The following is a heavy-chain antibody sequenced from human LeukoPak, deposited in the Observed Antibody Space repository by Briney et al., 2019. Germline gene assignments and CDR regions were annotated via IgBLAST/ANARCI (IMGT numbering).Heavy chain of an antibody. V-gene: IGHV3-66*01. CDR1: GFTVSSNY. J-gene: IGHJ3*02. D-gene: IGHD1-1*01. CDR2: IYSGGST. Sequence: GGSLRLSCAASGFTVSSNYMTWVRQAPGKGLEWVSLIYSGGSTSYADSVRGRFTISKDNSKNTLYLQMNSLRAEDTAVYYCARIETVADAFDIWGQGTLVTVSS. CDR3: ARIETVADAFDI.